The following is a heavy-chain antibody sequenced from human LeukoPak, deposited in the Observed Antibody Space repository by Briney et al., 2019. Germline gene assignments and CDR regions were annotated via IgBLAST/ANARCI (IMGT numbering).Heavy chain of an antibody. CDR1: GGSFSGYY. CDR2: NNHSGST. CDR3: ARGGEEDYVWGSYPYFDY. J-gene: IGHJ4*02. Sequence: SETLSLTCAVYGGSFSGYYWSWIRQPPGKGLEWIGENNHSGSTNYNPSLKSRVTISVDTSKNQFSLKLSSVTAADTAVYYCARGGEEDYVWGSYPYFDYWGQGTLVTVSS. D-gene: IGHD3-16*02. V-gene: IGHV4-34*01.